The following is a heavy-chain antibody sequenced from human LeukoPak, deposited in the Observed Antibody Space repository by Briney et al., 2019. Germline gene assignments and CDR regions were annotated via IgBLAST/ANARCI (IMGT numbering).Heavy chain of an antibody. CDR3: AKEVYYVPAAMGDY. CDR2: IRYDGSNK. D-gene: IGHD2-2*01. CDR1: GFTFSGYG. V-gene: IGHV3-30*02. J-gene: IGHJ4*02. Sequence: GGSLRLSCAASGFTFSGYGMHWVRQAPGKGLEWVAFIRYDGSNKYYADSVKGRFTISRDNSKNTLYLQMNSLRAEDTAVYYCAKEVYYVPAAMGDYWGQGTLVTVSS.